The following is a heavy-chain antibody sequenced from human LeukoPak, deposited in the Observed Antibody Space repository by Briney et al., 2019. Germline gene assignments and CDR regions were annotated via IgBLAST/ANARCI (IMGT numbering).Heavy chain of an antibody. V-gene: IGHV3-74*01. Sequence: GGSLRLSCAASGFTFSTYWMHWVRQAPGKGLEWVSRINTDGRTINYADSVRGRFTISRDDAKDTLYLQMNSLRAEDTAVYYCARDHGGRDGAFDIWGQGTMVTVSS. CDR3: ARDHGGRDGAFDI. CDR2: INTDGRTI. CDR1: GFTFSTYW. D-gene: IGHD3-16*01. J-gene: IGHJ3*02.